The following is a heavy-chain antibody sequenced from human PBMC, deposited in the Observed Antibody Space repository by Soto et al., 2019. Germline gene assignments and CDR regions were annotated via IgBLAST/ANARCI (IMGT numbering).Heavy chain of an antibody. CDR3: VREFPYYVSSDSYLDY. D-gene: IGHD3-16*01. V-gene: IGHV6-1*01. J-gene: IGHJ4*02. CDR1: GDSVSCNSAA. CDR2: TYYRSRWYN. Sequence: SQTLSLTCAISGDSVSCNSAAWNCIIHSPSRGLEWLGRTYYRSRWYNDYAVSVKSRITVTPDTSKNQFSLHLNSVTPEDTAVYYCVREFPYYVSSDSYLDYWGQGALVTV.